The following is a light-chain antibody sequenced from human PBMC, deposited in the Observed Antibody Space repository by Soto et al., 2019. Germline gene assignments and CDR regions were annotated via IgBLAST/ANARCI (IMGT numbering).Light chain of an antibody. CDR2: VAS. J-gene: IGKJ3*01. CDR3: QRRSNWPPLFT. CDR1: QRVSSY. V-gene: IGKV3-11*01. Sequence: EIVLTQSPASLSLSPGERATLSCRASQRVSSYLAWYQQKPGQAPRLLIYVASNRATGIPARFSGSGSGTDFTLTISSLEPEDFAVYNCQRRSNWPPLFTFGPGTKVDIK.